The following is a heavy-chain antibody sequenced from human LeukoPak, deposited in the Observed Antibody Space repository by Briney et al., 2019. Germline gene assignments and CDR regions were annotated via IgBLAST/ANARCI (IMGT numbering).Heavy chain of an antibody. V-gene: IGHV3-48*04. D-gene: IGHD6-19*01. CDR1: GFTFSSYS. CDR2: ISTTGSSI. J-gene: IGHJ4*02. CDR3: ARVQRGIAVALDY. Sequence: GGSLRLSCAASGFTFSSYSMNWVRQAPGKGLEGVSYISTTGSSIYYADSVKGRFTISRDNVKNLLYLQMNSLRAEDTAVYYCARVQRGIAVALDYWGQGTLATVSS.